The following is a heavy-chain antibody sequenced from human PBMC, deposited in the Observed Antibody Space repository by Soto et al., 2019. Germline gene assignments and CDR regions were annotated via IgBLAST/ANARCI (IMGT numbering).Heavy chain of an antibody. CDR3: AKGGCSSTTCYYYYMDV. Sequence: GGSLRLSCAASGFTFSSYAMSWVRQAPGKGLEWVSAISGSGGSTYYADSVKGRFTISRDNSKNTLYLQMNSLRAEDTAVYYCAKGGCSSTTCYYYYMDVWGKGTTVTVSS. CDR2: ISGSGGST. V-gene: IGHV3-23*01. D-gene: IGHD2-2*01. CDR1: GFTFSSYA. J-gene: IGHJ6*03.